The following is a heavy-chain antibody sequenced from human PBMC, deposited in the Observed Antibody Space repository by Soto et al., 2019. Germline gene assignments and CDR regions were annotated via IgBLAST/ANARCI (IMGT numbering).Heavy chain of an antibody. D-gene: IGHD5-18*01. V-gene: IGHV4-34*01. J-gene: IGHJ5*01. CDR1: GGSFSGYY. Sequence: SETLSLTCAVYGGSFSGYYWSWIRQPPGKGLEWIGEINHSGSTNYNPSLKSRVTISVDTSKNQFSLKLSSVTAADTAVYYCARGGSAHSIQPRSGRGWFDSSGQGTLVTVSS. CDR2: INHSGST. CDR3: ARGGSAHSIQPRSGRGWFDS.